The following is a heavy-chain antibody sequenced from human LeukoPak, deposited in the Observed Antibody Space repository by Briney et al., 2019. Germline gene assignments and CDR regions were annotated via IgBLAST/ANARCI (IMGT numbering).Heavy chain of an antibody. Sequence: GASVKVSCKASGYIFNSYGISWVRQAPGQGLEWMGWISAFNGNTNYAQKFQGRVTMTTGTPTNTAYMELRSLSSDDTAVYFCARDPVGANGVFDYWGQGTLVTVSS. J-gene: IGHJ4*02. D-gene: IGHD1-26*01. V-gene: IGHV1-18*01. CDR3: ARDPVGANGVFDY. CDR1: GYIFNSYG. CDR2: ISAFNGNT.